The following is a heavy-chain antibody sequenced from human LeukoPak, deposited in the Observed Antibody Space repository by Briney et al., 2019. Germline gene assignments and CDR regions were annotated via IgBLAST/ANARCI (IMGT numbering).Heavy chain of an antibody. V-gene: IGHV3-66*02. Sequence: GGSLRLSCAASGFTLNIYWMSWVRQAPGKGLEWVSVIYSGGSTYYADSVKGRFTISRDNSKNTLYLQMNSLRAEDTAVYYCARDSGDVDYWGQGTLVTVSS. CDR3: ARDSGDVDY. CDR2: IYSGGST. J-gene: IGHJ4*02. CDR1: GFTLNIYW. D-gene: IGHD5-12*01.